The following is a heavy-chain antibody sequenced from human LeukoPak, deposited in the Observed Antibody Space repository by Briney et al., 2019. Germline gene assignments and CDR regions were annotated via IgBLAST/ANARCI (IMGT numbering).Heavy chain of an antibody. CDR1: GYTFTSYG. V-gene: IGHV1-18*01. D-gene: IGHD1-1*01. J-gene: IGHJ3*02. CDR2: LFGYKGHT. Sequence: ASGNVSCTASGYTFTSYGIRWMRHAPGQGLGWMGWLFGYKGHTNYAQKLQGRVTMTTDTSPNTAYMELRRLRADDTAVYYFPRVDSLDDAFDIWGQGTMVTVSS. CDR3: PRVDSLDDAFDI.